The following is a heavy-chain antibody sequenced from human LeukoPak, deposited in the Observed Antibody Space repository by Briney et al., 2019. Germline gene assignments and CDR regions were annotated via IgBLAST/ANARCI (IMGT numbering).Heavy chain of an antibody. D-gene: IGHD3-22*01. J-gene: IGHJ4*02. CDR1: GGTFSSYA. CDR3: ARGSWYYYDSSGYYGY. CDR2: IIPIFGTA. Sequence: SVKVSCKASGGTFSSYAISWVRQAPGQGLEWMGGIIPIFGTANYAQKFQGRVTITADESTSTAYMELRSLRSDDTAVYYCARGSWYYYDSSGYYGYWGQGTLVTVSS. V-gene: IGHV1-69*01.